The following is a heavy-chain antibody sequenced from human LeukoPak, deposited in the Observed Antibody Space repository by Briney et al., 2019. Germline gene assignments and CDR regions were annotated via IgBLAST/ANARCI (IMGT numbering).Heavy chain of an antibody. V-gene: IGHV1-8*01. Sequence: ASVTVSCKASGYTFTSYDINWVRQAPGQGLEWMGWVNPNSGSTGYAQKFQGRVTMTRDTSISTAYMELSRLRSDDTAVYYCARVLKRYSSGWYYFDYWGQGTLVTVSS. CDR1: GYTFTSYD. D-gene: IGHD6-19*01. CDR2: VNPNSGST. CDR3: ARVLKRYSSGWYYFDY. J-gene: IGHJ4*02.